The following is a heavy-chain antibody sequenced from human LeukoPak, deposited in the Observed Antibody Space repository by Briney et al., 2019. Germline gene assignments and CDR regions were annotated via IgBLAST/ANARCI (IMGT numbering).Heavy chain of an antibody. V-gene: IGHV4-59*01. D-gene: IGHD3-22*01. CDR1: GGSISSYY. Sequence: QPSETLSLTCTVSGGSISSYYWSWIRQPPGKGLEWIGYIYYSGSTNYNPSLKGRVTISVDTSKNQFSLKLSSVTAADTAVYYCAGRYDSSGYYDYWGQGTLVTVSS. J-gene: IGHJ4*02. CDR2: IYYSGST. CDR3: AGRYDSSGYYDY.